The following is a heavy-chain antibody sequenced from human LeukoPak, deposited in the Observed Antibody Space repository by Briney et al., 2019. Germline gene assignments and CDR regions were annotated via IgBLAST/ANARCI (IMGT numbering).Heavy chain of an antibody. CDR2: IYYSGST. CDR1: GGSISSSSYY. D-gene: IGHD6-19*01. CDR3: ARQDQLGVAVAG. Sequence: PSETLSLTCTVSGGSISSSSYYWGWIRQPPGKGPEWIGSIYYSGSTYYNPSLKSRVTISVDTSENQFSLKLSSVTAADTAVYYCARQDQLGVAVAGWGQGTLVTVSS. J-gene: IGHJ4*02. V-gene: IGHV4-39*01.